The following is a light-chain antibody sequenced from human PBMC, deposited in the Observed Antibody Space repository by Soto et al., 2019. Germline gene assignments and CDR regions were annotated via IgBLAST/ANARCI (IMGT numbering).Light chain of an antibody. J-gene: IGKJ1*01. V-gene: IGKV2-28*01. CDR2: LGS. Sequence: DIVMTQSPLSLPVTPGEPASISCRSSQSRLHSNGYNYLDWYLQKPGQSPQLLIYLGSNRASGVPDRFSGSGSGTDFTPKISRVEAEDVGVYYCMQPLQSWTFGQGTKVDIK. CDR3: MQPLQSWT. CDR1: QSRLHSNGYNY.